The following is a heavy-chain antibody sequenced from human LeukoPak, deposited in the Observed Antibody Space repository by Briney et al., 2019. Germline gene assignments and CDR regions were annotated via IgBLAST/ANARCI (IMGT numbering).Heavy chain of an antibody. Sequence: SVKVSCKASGGPFSSYAISWVRQAPGQGLEWMGGIIPIFGTANYAQKFQGRVTITADKSTSTAYMELSSLRSEDTAVYYCARGRYCSSTSCFFDYWGQGTLVTVSS. CDR1: GGPFSSYA. J-gene: IGHJ4*02. CDR2: IIPIFGTA. D-gene: IGHD2-2*01. CDR3: ARGRYCSSTSCFFDY. V-gene: IGHV1-69*06.